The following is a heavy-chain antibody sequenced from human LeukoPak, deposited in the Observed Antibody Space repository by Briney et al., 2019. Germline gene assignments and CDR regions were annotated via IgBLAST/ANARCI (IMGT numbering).Heavy chain of an antibody. Sequence: SVKVSCKASGGTFSSYAISWVRQAPGQGLEWMGGIIPIFGTANYAQKFQGRVTITADESTSTAYMELSSLRSEDTAVYYCARDYGGNSAFDIWGRGTMVTVSS. D-gene: IGHD4-23*01. CDR1: GGTFSSYA. CDR3: ARDYGGNSAFDI. CDR2: IIPIFGTA. V-gene: IGHV1-69*01. J-gene: IGHJ3*02.